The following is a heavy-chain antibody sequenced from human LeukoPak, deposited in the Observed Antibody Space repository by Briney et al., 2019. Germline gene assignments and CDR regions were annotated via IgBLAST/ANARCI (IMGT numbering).Heavy chain of an antibody. J-gene: IGHJ6*02. CDR1: GFTVSSNY. CDR2: IYSGGST. Sequence: GGSLRLSCAASGFTVSSNYMSWVRQAPGKGLEWVPVIYSGGSTYYADSVKGRFTISRDNSKNTLYLQMNSLRAEDTAVYYCARDKGWALGMDVWGQGTTVTVSS. CDR3: ARDKGWALGMDV. D-gene: IGHD6-19*01. V-gene: IGHV3-66*02.